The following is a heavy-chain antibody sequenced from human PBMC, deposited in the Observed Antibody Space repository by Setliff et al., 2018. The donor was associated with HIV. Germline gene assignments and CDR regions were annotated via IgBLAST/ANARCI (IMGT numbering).Heavy chain of an antibody. CDR2: INPNSGGT. CDR3: ARDPSPPSYPYYGMDV. Sequence: GASVKVSCKASGYRFSDHYIHWLRLKRGRGMEWMGWINPNSGGTNYAQKFQGWVTMTRDTSISTAYMELSRLRSDDTAVYYCARDPSPPSYPYYGMDVWGQGTTVTVSS. D-gene: IGHD1-26*01. CDR1: GYRFSDHY. J-gene: IGHJ6*02. V-gene: IGHV1-2*04.